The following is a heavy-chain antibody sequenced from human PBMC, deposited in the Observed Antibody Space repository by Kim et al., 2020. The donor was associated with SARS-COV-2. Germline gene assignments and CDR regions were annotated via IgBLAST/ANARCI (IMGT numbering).Heavy chain of an antibody. Sequence: GGSLRLSCAASGFTFSSYAMHWVRQAPGKGLEWVAVISYDGSNKYYADSVKGRFTISRDNSKNTLYLQMNSLRAEDTAVYYCARADYIKSRFDPWGQGTL. CDR1: GFTFSSYA. CDR2: ISYDGSNK. CDR3: ARADYIKSRFDP. J-gene: IGHJ5*02. D-gene: IGHD4-4*01. V-gene: IGHV3-30*04.